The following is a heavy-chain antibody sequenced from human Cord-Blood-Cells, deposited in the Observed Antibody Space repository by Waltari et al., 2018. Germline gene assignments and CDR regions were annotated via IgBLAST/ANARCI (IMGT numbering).Heavy chain of an antibody. CDR2: ISGSGGST. J-gene: IGHJ2*01. D-gene: IGHD3-10*01. V-gene: IGHV3-23*01. CDR1: GFTFSSYA. CDR3: AKLKGSGSYRWYFDL. Sequence: EVQLLESGGGLVQPGGSLRLSCAASGFTFSSYAMSWVRQAPGKGLEWVSAISGSGGSTYYADSVNGRFTISRDNSKNTLYLQMNSLRAEDTAVYYCAKLKGSGSYRWYFDLWGRGTLVTVSS.